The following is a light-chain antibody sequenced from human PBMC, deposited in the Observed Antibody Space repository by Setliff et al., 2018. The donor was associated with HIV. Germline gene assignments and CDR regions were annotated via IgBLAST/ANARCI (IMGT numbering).Light chain of an antibody. CDR1: QSISSW. V-gene: IGKV1-5*03. CDR2: KAS. CDR3: QQYKSYWT. Sequence: DIQMTQSPSTLSASVGDRVTITCRASQSISSWLAWYQQKPGKAPKVLIYKASSLESGVPSRFSGSGSGTEFTLTISSLQPDDFATYYCQQYKSYWTFGQGTKV. J-gene: IGKJ1*01.